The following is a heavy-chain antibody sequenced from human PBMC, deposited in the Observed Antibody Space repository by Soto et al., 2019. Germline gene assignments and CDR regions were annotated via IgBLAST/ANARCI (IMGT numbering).Heavy chain of an antibody. Sequence: QVQLVQSGAEVKKPGASVKVSCKVSGYTLTELSMHWVRQAPGKGLEWMGGFDPEDGETIYAQKFQGRVTMTEDTSTDTAYMELRSLRSEDTAVYYCATAKINCSSTSCDADDAFDIWGQGTMVTVSS. CDR2: FDPEDGET. CDR3: ATAKINCSSTSCDADDAFDI. V-gene: IGHV1-24*01. CDR1: GYTLTELS. J-gene: IGHJ3*02. D-gene: IGHD2-2*01.